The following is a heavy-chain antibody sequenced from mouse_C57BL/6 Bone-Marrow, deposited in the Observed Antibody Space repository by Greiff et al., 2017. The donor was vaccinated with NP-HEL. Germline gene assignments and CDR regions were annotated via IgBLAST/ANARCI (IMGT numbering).Heavy chain of an antibody. V-gene: IGHV14-4*01. D-gene: IGHD2-4*01. CDR3: TYLGYYDYDAYAMGC. J-gene: IGHJ4*01. Sequence: VQLVESGAELVRPGASVKLSCTASGFTIKDDYMHWVKQRPEQGLEWIGWIDPENGDTEYASKFQGKATITADTSSNTAYLQLSSLTSEDTAVYYYTYLGYYDYDAYAMGCSGQVTSVTVSS. CDR1: GFTIKDDY. CDR2: IDPENGDT.